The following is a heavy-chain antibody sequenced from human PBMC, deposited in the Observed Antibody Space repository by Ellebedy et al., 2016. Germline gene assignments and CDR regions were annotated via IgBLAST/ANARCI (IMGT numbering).Heavy chain of an antibody. V-gene: IGHV4-61*05. Sequence: SETLSLTXTVSGGSTSSSSYYWGWIRQPPGKGLEWIGYLSYRGSTNYNPSLTSRVTISLDTSRIQFSLNLRSVTAADTAVYYCARGGLTEAFDIWGQGTVVTVSS. CDR1: GGSTSSSSYY. CDR3: ARGGLTEAFDI. D-gene: IGHD3-16*01. CDR2: LSYRGST. J-gene: IGHJ3*02.